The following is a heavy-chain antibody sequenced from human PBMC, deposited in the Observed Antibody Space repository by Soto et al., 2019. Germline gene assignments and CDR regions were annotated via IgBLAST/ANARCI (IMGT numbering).Heavy chain of an antibody. J-gene: IGHJ4*02. D-gene: IGHD4-4*01. V-gene: IGHV1-18*01. Sequence: ASVKVSCKASGYTFTSYGISWVRQAPGQGLEWMGWISAYNGNTNYAQKLQGRVTMTTDTSTSTAYMELRSLRSDDTAVYYCARDTPVTTSFDYWGQGALVTVSS. CDR3: ARDTPVTTSFDY. CDR1: GYTFTSYG. CDR2: ISAYNGNT.